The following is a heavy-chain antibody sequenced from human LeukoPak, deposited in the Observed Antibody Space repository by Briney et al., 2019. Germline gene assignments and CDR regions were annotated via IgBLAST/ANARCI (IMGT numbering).Heavy chain of an antibody. Sequence: SVTVSCTASGGTFSSYAISWVRQAPGQGLEWMGGIIPIFGTANYAQKFQGRVTITADESTSTAYMELSSLRSEDTAVYYCARGTAAAGTHELNWFDPWGQGTLVTVSS. CDR2: IIPIFGTA. CDR3: ARGTAAAGTHELNWFDP. V-gene: IGHV1-69*13. CDR1: GGTFSSYA. D-gene: IGHD6-13*01. J-gene: IGHJ5*02.